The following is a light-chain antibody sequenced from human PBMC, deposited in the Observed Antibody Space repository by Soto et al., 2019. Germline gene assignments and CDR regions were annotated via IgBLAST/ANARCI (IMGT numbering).Light chain of an antibody. CDR3: AVWDDSLNGYV. Sequence: QSVLTQPPSASGTPGQRVTISCSGSSSNIGSRTVNWYQQLPGTAPKLLIYFNSQRPSGVPDRFSGSKSGTSASLAISGLQPEDEADYCCAVWDDSLNGYVFGAGTKLTVL. CDR1: SSNIGSRT. J-gene: IGLJ1*01. V-gene: IGLV1-44*01. CDR2: FNS.